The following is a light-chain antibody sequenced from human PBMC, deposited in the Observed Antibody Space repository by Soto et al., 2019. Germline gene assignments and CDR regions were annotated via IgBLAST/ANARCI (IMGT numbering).Light chain of an antibody. CDR2: GAS. Sequence: EIVMTQSPATLSVSPGERATLSCRASQGVSSNLAWYQQKPGQAPRLLIYGASTRATGIPSRFSGSGSGTAFTLLISSLPPEHFAAYYCQQYNNWPPWTFGQGTKVE. J-gene: IGKJ1*01. V-gene: IGKV3-15*01. CDR1: QGVSSN. CDR3: QQYNNWPPWT.